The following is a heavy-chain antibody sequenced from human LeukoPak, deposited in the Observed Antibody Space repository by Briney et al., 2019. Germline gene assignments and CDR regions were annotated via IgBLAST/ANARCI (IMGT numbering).Heavy chain of an antibody. D-gene: IGHD6-19*01. CDR2: IKQDGSEK. CDR3: ARGSWVTVAY. CDR1: GFTFSNYW. J-gene: IGHJ4*02. Sequence: GGSLRLSCAASGFTFSNYWMTWVRQAPGKGLEWVANIKQDGSEKYYVDSVKGRFTISRDNAKNSLYLQMNGLRAEDTAVYYCARGSWVTVAYWGQGTLVTVSS. V-gene: IGHV3-7*03.